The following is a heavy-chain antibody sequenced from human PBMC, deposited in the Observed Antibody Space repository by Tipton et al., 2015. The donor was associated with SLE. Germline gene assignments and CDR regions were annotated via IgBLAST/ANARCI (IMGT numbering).Heavy chain of an antibody. CDR2: VYYTGNT. CDR3: ARDVVYWYFDV. V-gene: IGHV4-39*07. J-gene: IGHJ2*01. CDR1: GASISSSSYY. Sequence: TLSLTCTVSGASISSSSYYWGWIRQPPGKGLEWVGTVYYTGNTFYNPSLKSRVTISVDTSKNQFSLKVTSVTAADTAVYYCARDVVYWYFDVWGRGTLVTVSS.